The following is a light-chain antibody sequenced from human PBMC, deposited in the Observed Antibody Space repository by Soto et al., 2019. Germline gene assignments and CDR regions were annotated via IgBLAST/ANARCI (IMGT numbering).Light chain of an antibody. Sequence: EIVMTQSPATLSVSPGERATLSCRASQSVGSDLAWYQQKPGRAPRLLIYDSSNRATGIPARFSGSGSGTDFTLTISSLEPEDFAVYYCQQRSNWPLTFGGGTKVDIK. V-gene: IGKV3-11*01. J-gene: IGKJ4*01. CDR2: DSS. CDR1: QSVGSD. CDR3: QQRSNWPLT.